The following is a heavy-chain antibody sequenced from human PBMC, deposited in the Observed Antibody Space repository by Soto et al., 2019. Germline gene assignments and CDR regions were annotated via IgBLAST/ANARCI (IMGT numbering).Heavy chain of an antibody. Sequence: GGSLRLSCAASGFTFSNAWMNWVRQAPGKGLEWVGRIKSKTDGGTTDYAAPVKGRFTISRDDSKNTLYLQMNSLKTEDTAVYYCTTTPYCSGSYYNFFYFLSFHSYGMDVWGQGTTVTVSS. J-gene: IGHJ6*02. CDR2: IKSKTDGGTT. CDR1: GFTFSNAW. CDR3: TTTPYCSGSYYNFFYFLSFHSYGMDV. V-gene: IGHV3-15*07. D-gene: IGHD3-10*01.